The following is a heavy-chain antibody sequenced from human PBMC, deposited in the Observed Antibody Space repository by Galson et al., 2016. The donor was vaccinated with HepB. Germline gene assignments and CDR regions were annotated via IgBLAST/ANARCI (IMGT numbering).Heavy chain of an antibody. D-gene: IGHD6-13*01. J-gene: IGHJ4*02. Sequence: SLRLSCAASGFTFTTYAMHWVRQAPGKGLEWVAVISSDGSTTYYADSVKGRFTISRDTSNSTLYLQMNSLRAADTAIYYCAQGRWQYSSTWYEYFGHWGQGSLVTVSS. CDR1: GFTFTTYA. CDR2: ISSDGSTT. CDR3: AQGRWQYSSTWYEYFGH. V-gene: IGHV3-30*04.